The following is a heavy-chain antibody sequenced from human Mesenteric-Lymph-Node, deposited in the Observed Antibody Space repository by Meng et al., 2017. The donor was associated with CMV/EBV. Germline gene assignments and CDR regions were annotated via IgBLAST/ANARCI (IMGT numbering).Heavy chain of an antibody. D-gene: IGHD3-10*01. CDR3: AKDRPGAFDI. CDR2: ISASGSTI. V-gene: IGHV3-48*03. J-gene: IGHJ3*02. Sequence: GESLKISCAASGFSFSDNEMTWVRQAPGKGLESVSYISASGSTIYYADSVKGRFTISRDNSKNTLYLQMNSLRAEDTAVYYCAKDRPGAFDIWGQGTMVTVSS. CDR1: GFSFSDNE.